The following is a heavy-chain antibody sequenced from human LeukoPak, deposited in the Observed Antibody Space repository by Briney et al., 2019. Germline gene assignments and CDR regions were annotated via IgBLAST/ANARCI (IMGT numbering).Heavy chain of an antibody. V-gene: IGHV1-2*02. J-gene: IGHJ4*02. Sequence: ASVKVSCKASGYTFTGYYMHWVRQAPGQGLEWMGWINPNSGGTNYAQKFQGRVTMTRDTSISTAYMELSRLRSDDTAVYYCASGYYDSSGYPLYFDYWGQGTLVTVSS. CDR1: GYTFTGYY. CDR3: ASGYYDSSGYPLYFDY. CDR2: INPNSGGT. D-gene: IGHD3-22*01.